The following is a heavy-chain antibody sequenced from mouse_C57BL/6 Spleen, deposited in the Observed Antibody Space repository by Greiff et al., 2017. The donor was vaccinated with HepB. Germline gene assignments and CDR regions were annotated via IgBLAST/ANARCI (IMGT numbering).Heavy chain of an antibody. J-gene: IGHJ4*01. D-gene: IGHD1-1*01. Sequence: QVHVKQPGAELVRPGTSVKLSCKASGYTFTSYWMHWVKQRPGQGLEWIGVIDPSDSYTNYNQKFKGKATLTVDTSSSTAYMQLSSLTSEDSAVYYCARWGSKDAMDYWGQGTSVTVSS. CDR2: IDPSDSYT. CDR1: GYTFTSYW. CDR3: ARWGSKDAMDY. V-gene: IGHV1-59*01.